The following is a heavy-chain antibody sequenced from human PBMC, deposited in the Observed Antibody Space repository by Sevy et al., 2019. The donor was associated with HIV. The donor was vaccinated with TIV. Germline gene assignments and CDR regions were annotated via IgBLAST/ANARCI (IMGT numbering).Heavy chain of an antibody. D-gene: IGHD3-3*01. J-gene: IGHJ6*02. CDR3: ARWDDFWSGTYGMDV. CDR1: GGSISSYY. CDR2: IYYSGST. V-gene: IGHV4-59*12. Sequence: SETLSLTCTVSGGSISSYYWSWIRQPPGKGLEWIGYIYYSGSTNYNPPLKSRVTISVDTSKNQFSLKLSSVTAADTAVYYCARWDDFWSGTYGMDVWGQGTPVTVSS.